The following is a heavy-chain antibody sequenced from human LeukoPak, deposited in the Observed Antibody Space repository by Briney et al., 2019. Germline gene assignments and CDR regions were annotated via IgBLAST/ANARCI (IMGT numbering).Heavy chain of an antibody. CDR2: IVGSGGST. V-gene: IGHV3-23*01. CDR1: GFTFSSYA. CDR3: AKDRYYYDSSGYYGYDH. D-gene: IGHD3-22*01. Sequence: PGGSLRLSCAASGFTFSSYAMSWVRQAPGKGLEWVSAIVGSGGSTYYADSVKGRFTISRDNSKNTLYLQMNSLRAEDTAVYYCAKDRYYYDSSGYYGYDHWGQGTLVTVSS. J-gene: IGHJ4*02.